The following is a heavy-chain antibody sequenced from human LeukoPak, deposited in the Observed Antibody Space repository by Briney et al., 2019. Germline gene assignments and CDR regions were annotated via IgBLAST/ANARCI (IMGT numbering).Heavy chain of an antibody. CDR1: GFTFSNYW. CDR2: INQDGSEI. J-gene: IGHJ2*01. V-gene: IGHV3-7*01. Sequence: GGSLRLSCAASGFTFSNYWMSWVRQAPGKGLEWLANINQDGSEIYYVDSVKGRFTISRDNGKNSLYLQINSLRADDTAVYYCARDLGSMIVVRTTNWYFDLWGRGTLVTVSS. D-gene: IGHD3-22*01. CDR3: ARDLGSMIVVRTTNWYFDL.